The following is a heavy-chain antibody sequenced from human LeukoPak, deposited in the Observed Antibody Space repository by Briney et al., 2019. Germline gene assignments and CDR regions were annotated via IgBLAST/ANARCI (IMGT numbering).Heavy chain of an antibody. V-gene: IGHV3-30-3*01. CDR1: GFTFSSYA. J-gene: IGHJ4*02. CDR2: ISYDGSNK. Sequence: GGSLRLSCAASGFTFSSYAMSWVRQAPGKGLEWVAVISYDGSNKYYADSVKGRFTISRDNSKNTLYLQMNSLRAEDTAVYYCARDINTSRYYDILTGLLHYWGQGTLVTVSS. CDR3: ARDINTSRYYDILTGLLHY. D-gene: IGHD3-9*01.